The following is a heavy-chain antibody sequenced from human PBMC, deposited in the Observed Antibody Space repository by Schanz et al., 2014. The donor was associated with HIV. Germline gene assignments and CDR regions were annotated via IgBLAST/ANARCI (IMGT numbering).Heavy chain of an antibody. CDR2: IWPDGNKK. J-gene: IGHJ4*02. D-gene: IGHD2-15*01. CDR1: GFTFSSYA. CDR3: AKLMGGGGYAPFDS. V-gene: IGHV3-33*06. Sequence: QVQLVESGGGVGQPGRSLRLSCAASGFTFSSYAMHWVRQAPGKGLEWVAGIWPDGNKKYFADFVKGRFTISRDNSKNTLYLQMNSLTADDTAVYYCAKLMGGGGYAPFDSWGQGTRVTVSS.